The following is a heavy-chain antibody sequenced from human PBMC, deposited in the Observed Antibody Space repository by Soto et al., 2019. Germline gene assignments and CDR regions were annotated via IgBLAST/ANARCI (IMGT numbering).Heavy chain of an antibody. CDR2: ITGSGGST. CDR1: GFTFSNYA. Sequence: PVGSLRLSCAASGFTFSNYAMTWVRQAPGKGLEWVSHITGSGGSTYYADSVKGRFTISRDNSKNTLYLQMNSLRAEDTAEYYCAAYRHTNNSYGMDVWGQGTTVTVSS. J-gene: IGHJ6*02. CDR3: AAYRHTNNSYGMDV. V-gene: IGHV3-23*01.